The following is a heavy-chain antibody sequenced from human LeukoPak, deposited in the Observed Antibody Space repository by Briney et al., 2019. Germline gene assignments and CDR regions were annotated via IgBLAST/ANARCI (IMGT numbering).Heavy chain of an antibody. CDR1: GYTFTSYD. CDR3: ARGSFVASEDTYVDY. Sequence: ASVKASCKASGYTFTSYDINWVRQATGQGLEWMGWMNPNSGNTGYAQKFQGRVTITRNTSISTAYMELSSLRSEDTAVYYCARGSFVASEDTYVDYWGQGTLVTVSS. V-gene: IGHV1-8*03. CDR2: MNPNSGNT. D-gene: IGHD2-15*01. J-gene: IGHJ4*02.